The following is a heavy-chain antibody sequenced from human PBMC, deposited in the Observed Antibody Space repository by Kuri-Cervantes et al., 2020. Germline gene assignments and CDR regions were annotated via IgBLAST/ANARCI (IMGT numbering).Heavy chain of an antibody. D-gene: IGHD3-3*01. V-gene: IGHV1-46*01. CDR1: GYTFTGYY. CDR2: INPSGGST. CDR3: ARERKYDFWSGYFAPYYYGMDV. Sequence: ASVKVSCKASGYTFTGYYMHWVRQAPGQGPEWMGIINPSGGSTSYAQKFQGRVTMTRDTSTSTVYMELSSLRSEDTAVYYCARERKYDFWSGYFAPYYYGMDVWGQGTTVTVSS. J-gene: IGHJ6*02.